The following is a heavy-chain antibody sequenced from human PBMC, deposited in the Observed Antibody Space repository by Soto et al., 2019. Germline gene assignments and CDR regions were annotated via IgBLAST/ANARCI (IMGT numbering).Heavy chain of an antibody. J-gene: IGHJ6*02. D-gene: IGHD3-16*01. CDR3: ARPHLDRPTYYGLDV. CDR1: GFTLRAYS. Sequence: GGSLRLSCAASGFTLRAYSMNWVRQAPGKGLEWISFINSGSDTIYYGDSVKGRFTNSRDNAKNALYLQMNSLRDDDTAVYYCARPHLDRPTYYGLDVWGQGTTVTVSS. CDR2: INSGSDTI. V-gene: IGHV3-48*02.